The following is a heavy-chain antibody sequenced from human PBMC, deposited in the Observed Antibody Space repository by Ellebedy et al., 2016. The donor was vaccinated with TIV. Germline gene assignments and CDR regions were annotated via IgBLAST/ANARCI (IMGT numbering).Heavy chain of an antibody. CDR3: AKEQGQGSGTPCDS. J-gene: IGHJ4*02. V-gene: IGHV3-23*01. D-gene: IGHD3-10*01. CDR1: GFTFTNFA. CDR2: LSGSGRST. Sequence: GGSLRLXXAASGFTFTNFAMSWVRQAPGKGLGWVSSLSGSGRSTYYADSVKGRFTISRDNSKNTLYLQMNALTAEDTAIYYCAKEQGQGSGTPCDSWGQGTLVTVSS.